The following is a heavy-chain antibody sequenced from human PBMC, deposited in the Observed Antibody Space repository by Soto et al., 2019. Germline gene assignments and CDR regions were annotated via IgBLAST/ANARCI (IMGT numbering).Heavy chain of an antibody. CDR3: ARESYGGGFFDY. CDR2: IIPIFGTA. V-gene: IGHV1-69*06. J-gene: IGHJ4*02. D-gene: IGHD5-12*01. CDR1: GGTFSSYA. Sequence: GASVKVSCKASGGTFSSYAISWVRQAPGQGLEWMGGIIPIFGTANYAQKFQGRVTITADKSTSTAYMELSSLRSEDTAVYYCARESYGGGFFDYWGQGTLVTAPQ.